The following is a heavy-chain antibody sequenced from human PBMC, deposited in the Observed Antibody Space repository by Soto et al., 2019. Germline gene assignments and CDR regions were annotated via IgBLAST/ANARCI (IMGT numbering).Heavy chain of an antibody. CDR1: GFTFSDYY. D-gene: IGHD2-2*01. CDR3: ARTRLYCSSTSCYFFDY. J-gene: IGHJ4*02. Sequence: GGSLRLSCAASGFTFSDYYISWIRQAPGKGLEWVSYISSSSSYTNYADSVKGRFTISRDNAKNSLYLQMNSLRAEDTAVYYCARTRLYCSSTSCYFFDYWGQGTLVTVSS. V-gene: IGHV3-11*06. CDR2: ISSSSSYT.